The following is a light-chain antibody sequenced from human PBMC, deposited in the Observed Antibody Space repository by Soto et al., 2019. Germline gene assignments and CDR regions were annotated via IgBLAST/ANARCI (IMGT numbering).Light chain of an antibody. CDR3: ATWDDSLNGYV. CDR1: GSNIGSNT. V-gene: IGLV1-44*01. CDR2: TNN. J-gene: IGLJ1*01. Sequence: VLTQPPSSSGTPGPRITISCSGSGSNIGSNTVTWYQQLPRTAPKLLIYTNNQRPSGVPDRFSGSKSGTSASLAISGLQSGDEADYYCATWDDSLNGYVFGTGTKVTVL.